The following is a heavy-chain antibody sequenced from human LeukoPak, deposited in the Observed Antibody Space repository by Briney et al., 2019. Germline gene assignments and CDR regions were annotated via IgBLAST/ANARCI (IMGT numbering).Heavy chain of an antibody. CDR2: INHSGST. Sequence: SETLSLTCSVYGGSFSGYYWSWIRQPPGKGLEWIGEINHSGSTNYNPSLKSRVTISVDTSKNQFSLKLSSVTAADTAVYYCARGRSGYYGSGSSRAFDYWGQGTLVTVSS. J-gene: IGHJ4*02. V-gene: IGHV4-34*01. CDR1: GGSFSGYY. CDR3: ARGRSGYYGSGSSRAFDY. D-gene: IGHD3-10*01.